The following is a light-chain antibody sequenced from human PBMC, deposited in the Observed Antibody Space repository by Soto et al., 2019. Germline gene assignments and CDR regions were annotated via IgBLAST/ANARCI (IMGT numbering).Light chain of an antibody. V-gene: IGLV1-40*01. J-gene: IGLJ2*01. Sequence: QSVLTQPPSVSGAPGQRVTISCTGSSSNIGAGYDVHWYQQLPGTAPKLLIYGNSNRPSGVRDRFSGSKSGTSASLAITGLQAEDEADYYCQSYDSSLSGVVFGGGTKLTLL. CDR1: SSNIGAGYD. CDR3: QSYDSSLSGVV. CDR2: GNS.